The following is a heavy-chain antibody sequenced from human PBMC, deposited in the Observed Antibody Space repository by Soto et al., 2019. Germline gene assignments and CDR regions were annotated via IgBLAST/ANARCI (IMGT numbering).Heavy chain of an antibody. D-gene: IGHD3-3*01. J-gene: IGHJ5*02. CDR3: ARSLGYYDFWSGYNWFDP. CDR1: GYSFTSYW. CDR2: IYPGDSDT. V-gene: IGHV5-51*01. Sequence: PGESLKISCKCSGYSFTSYWIGWVRQMPGKGLEWMGIIYPGDSDTRYSPSFQGQVTISADKSISTAYLQWSSLKASDTAMYYCARSLGYYDFWSGYNWFDPWGQGTLVTVSS.